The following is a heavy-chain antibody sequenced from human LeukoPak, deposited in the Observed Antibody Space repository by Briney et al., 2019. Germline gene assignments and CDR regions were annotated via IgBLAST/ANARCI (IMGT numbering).Heavy chain of an antibody. CDR2: IYYSGST. V-gene: IGHV4-39*01. CDR1: GGSISSSSYY. J-gene: IGHJ3*02. CDR3: ARHGQGDAFDI. Sequence: SSETLSLTCTVSGGSISSSSYYWGWIRQPPGKGPEWIGSIYYSGSTYYNPSLKSRVTISVDTSKNQFSLKLSSVTAADTAVYYCARHGQGDAFDIWGQGTMVTVSS.